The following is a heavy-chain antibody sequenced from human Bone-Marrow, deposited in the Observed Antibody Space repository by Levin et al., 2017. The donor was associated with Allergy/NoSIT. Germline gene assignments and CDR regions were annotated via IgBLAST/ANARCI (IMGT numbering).Heavy chain of an antibody. Sequence: GESLKISCAASGFTFSSYWMTWVRQAPGKGLEWVANIKQDGSEKNYVDSVKGRFTISRDNAKNSLYLQMNSLRAEDTAAYYCLRDMHGWGQGTTVTVSS. CDR3: LRDMHG. J-gene: IGHJ6*02. CDR1: GFTFSSYW. CDR2: IKQDGSEK. V-gene: IGHV3-7*01.